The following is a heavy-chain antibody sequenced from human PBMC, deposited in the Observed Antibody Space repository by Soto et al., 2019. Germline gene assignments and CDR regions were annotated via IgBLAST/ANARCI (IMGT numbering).Heavy chain of an antibody. V-gene: IGHV1-46*01. CDR3: ARLRRGSGRSAVDY. D-gene: IGHD3-10*01. Sequence: QVQLVQSGAEVKKPGASVKVSCKASGYTFTSYYMHWVRQAPGQGLEWMGVINPSGGSTSYAQKFQCRGTRTRDTSTSALYMELSSLRSEDTGVYYCARLRRGSGRSAVDYRGQGTLVTVSS. J-gene: IGHJ4*02. CDR2: INPSGGST. CDR1: GYTFTSYY.